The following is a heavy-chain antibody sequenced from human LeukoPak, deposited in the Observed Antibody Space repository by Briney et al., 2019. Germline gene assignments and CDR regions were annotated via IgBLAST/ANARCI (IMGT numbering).Heavy chain of an antibody. CDR1: GYTFTSYY. Sequence: ASVKVSCKASGYTFTSYYMHWVRQAPGQGLEWMGIINPGGGSTSYAQKFQGRVTMTRDTSTSTVYMELSSLRSEDTAVYYCASQRTGVDTAMVNDWFDPWGQGTLVTVSS. V-gene: IGHV1-46*01. J-gene: IGHJ5*02. CDR2: INPGGGST. D-gene: IGHD5-18*01. CDR3: ASQRTGVDTAMVNDWFDP.